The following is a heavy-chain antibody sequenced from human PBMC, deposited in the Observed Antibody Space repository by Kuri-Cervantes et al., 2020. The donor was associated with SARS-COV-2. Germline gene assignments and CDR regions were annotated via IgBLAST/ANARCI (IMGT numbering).Heavy chain of an antibody. D-gene: IGHD3-3*01. J-gene: IGHJ3*02. CDR3: AREYSGAVNFWSGSRAFDI. CDR1: GYTFTSYY. V-gene: IGHV1-46*01. CDR2: INPSGGST. Sequence: ASVKVSCKASGYTFTSYYMHWVRQAPGQGLEWMGIINPSGGSTSYAQKFQGRVTMTRDTSTSTVYMELSSLRSEDTAVYYCAREYSGAVNFWSGSRAFDIWGQGTMVTVSS.